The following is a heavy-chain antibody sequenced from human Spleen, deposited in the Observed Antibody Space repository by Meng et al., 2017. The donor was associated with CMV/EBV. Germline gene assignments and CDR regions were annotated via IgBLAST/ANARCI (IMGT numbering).Heavy chain of an antibody. D-gene: IGHD2-2*01. Sequence: VGVGWIRQPPGRALEWLAVIYWNDDKRYSPSLKSRLTITKDTSKNQVVLTATNMDPVDTATYYCAHSRALQFCSSSSCNIYYGLDVWGQGTMVTVSS. CDR2: IYWNDDK. V-gene: IGHV2-5*01. CDR3: AHSRALQFCSSSSCNIYYGLDV. J-gene: IGHJ6*02. CDR1: VG.